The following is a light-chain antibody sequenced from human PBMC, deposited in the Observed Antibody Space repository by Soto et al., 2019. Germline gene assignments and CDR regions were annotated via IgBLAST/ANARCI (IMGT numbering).Light chain of an antibody. Sequence: QSALTQPPSASGSPGQSVAISCTGTSSDVGGYNYVSWYQQHPGKAPKLMIYEVNKRPSGVPDRFYGSNSGNTASLTVSGIQAEDEADYYCSLYAGSSNVFGTGTKLTVL. V-gene: IGLV2-8*01. CDR3: SLYAGSSNV. CDR1: SSDVGGYNY. J-gene: IGLJ1*01. CDR2: EVN.